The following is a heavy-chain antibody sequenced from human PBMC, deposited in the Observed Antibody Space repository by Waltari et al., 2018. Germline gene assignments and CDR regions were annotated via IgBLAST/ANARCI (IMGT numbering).Heavy chain of an antibody. CDR3: AKAPLLRFLEWDHSILFDP. J-gene: IGHJ5*02. CDR2: ISGRAAAK. CDR1: GFTFSSYA. D-gene: IGHD3-3*01. Sequence: EVQLLESGGDLVQPGGSLRLSCAASGFTFSSYAMSWVRQAPGKGLEWVSSISGRAAAKYDAESVKGRFTISRDHSKNTLYLQMGSLTAEDTAVYYCAKAPLLRFLEWDHSILFDPWGQGTLVTVSS. V-gene: IGHV3-23*01.